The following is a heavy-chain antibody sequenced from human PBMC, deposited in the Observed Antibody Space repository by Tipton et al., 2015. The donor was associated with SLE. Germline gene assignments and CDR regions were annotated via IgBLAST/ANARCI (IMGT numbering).Heavy chain of an antibody. CDR3: ARVTGELALHGAIDI. CDR1: GGSFSGYY. V-gene: IGHV4-34*01. Sequence: LRLSCAVYGGSFSGYYWSWIRQPPGKGLEWIGDINHSGSTNYNPSLKSRVTISVDTSKNEFSLKLSSVTAADTAVYYCARVTGELALHGAIDIWGQGTLVTVSS. J-gene: IGHJ3*02. CDR2: INHSGST. D-gene: IGHD3-10*01.